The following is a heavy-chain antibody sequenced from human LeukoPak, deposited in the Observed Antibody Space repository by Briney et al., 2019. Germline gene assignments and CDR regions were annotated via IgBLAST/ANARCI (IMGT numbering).Heavy chain of an antibody. CDR1: GFTFSSYS. Sequence: GGSLRLSCAASGFTFSSYSMNWVRQAPGKGLEWVSSISSSSSYIYYADSVKGRFTISRDNAKNSLYLQMNSLRAEDTAVYYCARDRGLRYFDYWGRGTLVTVSS. J-gene: IGHJ4*02. CDR3: ARDRGLRYFDY. CDR2: ISSSSSYI. V-gene: IGHV3-21*01. D-gene: IGHD3-9*01.